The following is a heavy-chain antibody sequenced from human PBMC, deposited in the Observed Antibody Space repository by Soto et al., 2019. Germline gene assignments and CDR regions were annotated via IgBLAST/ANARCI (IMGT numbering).Heavy chain of an antibody. CDR2: MNPNSGNT. CDR3: ARGLGYSSSSIEGY. V-gene: IGHV1-8*01. CDR1: GYTFTSYD. J-gene: IGHJ4*02. Sequence: QVQLVQSGAEVKKPGASVKVSCKASGYTFTSYDINWVRQATGQGLEWMGWMNPNSGNTGYAQKFQGRVTMTRNTSIGTAYMALSSLRSEETSVSYCARGLGYSSSSIEGYWGQRTLVTVSS. D-gene: IGHD6-6*01.